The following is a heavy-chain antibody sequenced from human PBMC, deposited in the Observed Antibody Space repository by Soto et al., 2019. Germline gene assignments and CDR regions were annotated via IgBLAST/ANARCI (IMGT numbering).Heavy chain of an antibody. CDR1: RFTFGSYW. J-gene: IGHJ4*02. Sequence: ESGGGLVQPGGSLTLSCAASRFTFGSYWMNWVRQAPGKGLEWVANIKGDGSEKYYVDSVEGRFTISRDNTKNSLDLQMNSLRVEDTAVYYSAAGFPPDFWGQGTLVTVSS. V-gene: IGHV3-7*01. CDR2: IKGDGSEK. CDR3: AAGFPPDF. D-gene: IGHD3-10*01.